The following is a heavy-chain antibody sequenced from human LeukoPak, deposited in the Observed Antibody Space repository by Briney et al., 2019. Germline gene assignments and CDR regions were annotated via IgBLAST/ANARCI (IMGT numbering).Heavy chain of an antibody. J-gene: IGHJ4*02. CDR2: MSYDGSNK. Sequence: PGGSLRLSCGASGFTFSSYDMYWVRQAPGKGLEWVAVMSYDGSNKYYADSVKGRFTISRDNSKNTLYLQMNSLRAEDTAVYYCARAIAAAGGSHWGQGTLVTVSS. CDR3: ARAIAAAGGSH. CDR1: GFTFSSYD. V-gene: IGHV3-30-3*01. D-gene: IGHD6-13*01.